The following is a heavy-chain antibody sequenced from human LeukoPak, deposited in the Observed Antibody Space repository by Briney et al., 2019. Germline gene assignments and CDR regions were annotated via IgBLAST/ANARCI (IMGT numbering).Heavy chain of an antibody. V-gene: IGHV4-34*01. J-gene: IGHJ6*02. CDR1: GGSFSGYY. D-gene: IGHD3-10*01. CDR3: ARVPHSGLRMTGYYGMDV. Sequence: MASETLSLTCAVYGGSFSGYYWSWIRQPPGKGLEWIGEINHSGSTNYNPSLKSRVTISVDTSKNQFSLKLSSVTAADTAVYYCARVPHSGLRMTGYYGMDVWGQGTTVTVSS. CDR2: INHSGST.